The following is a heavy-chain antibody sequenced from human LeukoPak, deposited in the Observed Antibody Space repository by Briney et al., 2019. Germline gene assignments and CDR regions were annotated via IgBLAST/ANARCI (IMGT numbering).Heavy chain of an antibody. CDR1: GYSFTSYG. CDR2: IYPGDSDT. J-gene: IGHJ4*02. V-gene: IGHV5-51*01. CDR3: ARRVDGYNFIDY. D-gene: IGHD5-24*01. Sequence: RGESLKISCKGSGYSFTSYGIGWVRQMPGKGLEWIGIIYPGDSDTRYSPSFQGQVTISADKSISTAYLQWSSLKASHTAMYYCARRVDGYNFIDYWGQGTLVTVSS.